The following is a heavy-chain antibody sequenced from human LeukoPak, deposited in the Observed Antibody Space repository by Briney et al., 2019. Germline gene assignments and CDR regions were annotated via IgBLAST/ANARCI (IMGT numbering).Heavy chain of an antibody. CDR3: AGGIAAAGPSSDY. D-gene: IGHD6-13*01. CDR2: IYYSGST. Sequence: SETLSLTCTVSGGSISISSYYWGWIRQPPGKGLEWIGSIYYSGSTYYNPSLKSRVTISVDTSKNQFSLKLSSVTAADTPVYYCAGGIAAAGPSSDYWGQGTLVTVSS. V-gene: IGHV4-39*01. CDR1: GGSISISSYY. J-gene: IGHJ4*02.